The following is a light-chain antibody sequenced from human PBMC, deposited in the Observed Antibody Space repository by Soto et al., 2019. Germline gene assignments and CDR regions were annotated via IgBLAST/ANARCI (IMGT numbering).Light chain of an antibody. CDR1: QSVNSY. CDR3: RQRSNLPIT. CDR2: DAS. V-gene: IGKV3-11*01. Sequence: ETVLTQSTAEVPLSRGESATLSCRASQSVNSYLAWYQQKPGQAPRLLIYDASNRATGIPARFSGSGSGTDFTLTSGRRDPEDSAVYYCRQRSNLPITFGQGTRLEIK. J-gene: IGKJ5*01.